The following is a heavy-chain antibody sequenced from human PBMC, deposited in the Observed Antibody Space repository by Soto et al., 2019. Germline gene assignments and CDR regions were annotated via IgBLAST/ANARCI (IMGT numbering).Heavy chain of an antibody. CDR3: ASSRYCISNSCDPSSCVYYCYGMDV. CDR2: IIPIFGTE. Sequence: QVQLVQSGAEVKKPGSSVKVSCKASGGTFSSYAISWVRQAPGQGLEWMGGIIPIFGTENYAQKFQGRVTNTADESTSTAYMELSSLRSQDTAVYYRASSRYCISNSCDPSSCVYYCYGMDVWGQGTTITVSS. D-gene: IGHD2-2*01. J-gene: IGHJ6*02. CDR1: GGTFSSYA. V-gene: IGHV1-69*12.